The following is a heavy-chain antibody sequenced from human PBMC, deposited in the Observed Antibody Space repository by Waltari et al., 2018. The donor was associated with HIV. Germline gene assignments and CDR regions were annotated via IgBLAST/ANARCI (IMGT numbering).Heavy chain of an antibody. Sequence: QVQLQESGPGLVKPSGTLSLTCAVSGGSIIDSYWWTWVRQPPGKGLEWIGEIYHSGSTNYNPSLLSRVTISLDKSKNQFSLRLTSVTAADTAVYYCARAGNDLDYWGQGTLVAVSS. V-gene: IGHV4-4*02. CDR3: ARAGNDLDY. CDR2: IYHSGST. CDR1: GGSIIDSYW. J-gene: IGHJ4*02.